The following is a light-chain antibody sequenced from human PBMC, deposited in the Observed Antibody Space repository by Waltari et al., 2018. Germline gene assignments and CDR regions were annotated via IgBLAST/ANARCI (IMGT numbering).Light chain of an antibody. CDR3: QVWDSGSNHYV. J-gene: IGLJ1*01. Sequence: SYELTQPPSVSVAPGQTARITCDGDKIGSKNVHWYQHKPGQAPVLVVYDDGDRPSGIPEGFSGSNSGNTAARTISRVDAGDEAEYYCQVWDSGSNHYVFGTVTKVTVL. CDR2: DDG. V-gene: IGLV3-21*02. CDR1: KIGSKN.